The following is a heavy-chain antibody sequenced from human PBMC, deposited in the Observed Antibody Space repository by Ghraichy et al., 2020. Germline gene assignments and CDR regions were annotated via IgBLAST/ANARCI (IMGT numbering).Heavy chain of an antibody. CDR2: ISPYNGNK. D-gene: IGHD2-15*01. V-gene: IGHV1-18*01. J-gene: IGHJ5*02. Sequence: ASVKVSCTASGYTFTDYGVTWVRHAPGQGLEWVGWISPYNGNKKYAQNLQGRVYMTTDLSTNTAYMELKSLRLDDTAIYYCARGDGWYVPWGQGTLVTVSS. CDR1: GYTFTDYG. CDR3: ARGDGWYVP.